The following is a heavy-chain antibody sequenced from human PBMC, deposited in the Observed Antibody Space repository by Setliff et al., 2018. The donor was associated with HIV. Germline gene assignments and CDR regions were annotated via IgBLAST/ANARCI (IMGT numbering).Heavy chain of an antibody. V-gene: IGHV4-59*08. J-gene: IGHJ4*02. CDR2: IHMNGNS. CDR3: ARQVSIPGVAVTPLDY. CDR1: GGSIPGYH. Sequence: SETLSLTCSVFGGSIPGYHWCWIRQSPGKGLEWIGFIHMNGNSVYNPSLRSRLTMSIDTSSGQFSLRLTSVTAADAAVYCCARQVSIPGVAVTPLDYWGQGFLVTVS. D-gene: IGHD3-3*01.